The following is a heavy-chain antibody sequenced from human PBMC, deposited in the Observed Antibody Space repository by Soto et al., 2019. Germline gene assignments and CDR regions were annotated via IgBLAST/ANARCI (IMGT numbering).Heavy chain of an antibody. CDR3: AKDLRGYGSGSYYGYYYYYGMDV. CDR1: GFTFSSYG. J-gene: IGHJ6*02. V-gene: IGHV3-30*18. D-gene: IGHD3-10*01. Sequence: PGGSLRLSCAASGFTFSSYGMHWVRQAPGKGLEWVAVISYDGSNKYYADSVKGRFTISRDNSKNTLYLQMNSLRAEDTAVYYCAKDLRGYGSGSYYGYYYYYGMDVWGQGTTVTVSS. CDR2: ISYDGSNK.